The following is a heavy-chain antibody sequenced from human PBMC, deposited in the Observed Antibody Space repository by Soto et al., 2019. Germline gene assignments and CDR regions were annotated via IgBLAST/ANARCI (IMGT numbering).Heavy chain of an antibody. V-gene: IGHV1-18*01. D-gene: IGHD6-13*01. CDR1: GYTFTSYG. J-gene: IGHJ5*02. CDR3: GRDGRGQQLVRNWFDP. Sequence: ASVKVSCKASGYTFTSYGISWVRQAPGQGLEWMGWISAYNGNTNYAQKLQGRVTMTTDTSTSTAYMELRSLRSDDTAVYYCGRDGRGQQLVRNWFDPWGQGTLVTVSS. CDR2: ISAYNGNT.